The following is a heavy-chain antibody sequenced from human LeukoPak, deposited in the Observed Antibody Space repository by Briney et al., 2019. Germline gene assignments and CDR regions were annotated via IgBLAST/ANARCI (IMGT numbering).Heavy chain of an antibody. D-gene: IGHD6-13*01. J-gene: IGHJ4*02. V-gene: IGHV3-30*03. CDR2: ISDDGSDT. CDR1: GFTFSSYG. Sequence: GGSLRLSCAGSGFTFSSYGMHWVRQAPGKGLEWVGLISDDGSDTYYADSVKGRFTISRDNSKNTLYLQMNSLRAEDTAVYYCPIAAATRAFSFDYWGQGTLVTVSS. CDR3: PIAAATRAFSFDY.